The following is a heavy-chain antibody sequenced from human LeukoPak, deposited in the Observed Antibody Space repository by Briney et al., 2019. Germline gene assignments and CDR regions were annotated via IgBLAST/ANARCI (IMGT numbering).Heavy chain of an antibody. D-gene: IGHD5-18*01. J-gene: IGHJ4*02. CDR1: GGSISSYY. Sequence: PSETLSLTCTVSGGSISSYYWSWIRQPPGKGLEWIGYIYYSGSTNYNPSLKSRVTISVDTSKNQFSLKLSSVTAADTAVYYCARGLSRGYSYGYGYWGQGTLVTVSS. CDR3: ARGLSRGYSYGYGY. V-gene: IGHV4-59*08. CDR2: IYYSGST.